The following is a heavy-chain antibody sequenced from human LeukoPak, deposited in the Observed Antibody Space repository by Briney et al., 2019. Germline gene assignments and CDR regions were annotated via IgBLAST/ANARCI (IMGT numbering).Heavy chain of an antibody. CDR1: GLTFSSYV. V-gene: IGHV3-64*01. CDR3: ARSAVATDYYYMDV. D-gene: IGHD6-19*01. Sequence: GGSLRLSCAASGLTFSSYVMHWVRQAPGKGLEYVSAISSNGGSTYYANSVKGRFTISRDNSKNTLYLQMGSLRAEDMAVYYCARSAVATDYYYMDVWGKGTTVTISS. CDR2: ISSNGGST. J-gene: IGHJ6*03.